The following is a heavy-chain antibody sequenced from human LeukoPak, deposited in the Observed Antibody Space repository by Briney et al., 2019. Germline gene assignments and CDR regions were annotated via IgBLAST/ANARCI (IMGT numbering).Heavy chain of an antibody. CDR1: GYTFTSYY. D-gene: IGHD4-17*01. Sequence: VASVKVSCKASGYTFTSYYMHWVRQAPGQGLEWMGIINPSGGSTSYAQKFQGRVTMTRDTSTSTVYMELSSLRSEDTAVYYCARGGDDYGDSGDAFDIWGQGTMVTVSS. CDR3: ARGGDDYGDSGDAFDI. CDR2: INPSGGST. J-gene: IGHJ3*02. V-gene: IGHV1-46*01.